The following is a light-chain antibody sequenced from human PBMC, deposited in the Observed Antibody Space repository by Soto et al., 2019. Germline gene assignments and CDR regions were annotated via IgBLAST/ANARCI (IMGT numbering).Light chain of an antibody. CDR2: GAS. V-gene: IGKV3-20*01. J-gene: IGKJ1*01. CDR3: QQYNTSPMWT. CDR1: QSIRSSY. Sequence: EFVLTQSPGTLSLSPGERATLSCRASQSIRSSYLAWYQQKPGQAPRLLIYGASSRATGIPDRFSGSGSGTKFTLTISRLEPEDFAVYYCQQYNTSPMWTFGQGTKVEI.